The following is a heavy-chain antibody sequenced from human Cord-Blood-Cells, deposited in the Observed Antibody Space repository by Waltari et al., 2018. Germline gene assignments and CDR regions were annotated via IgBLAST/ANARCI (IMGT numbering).Heavy chain of an antibody. CDR3: AARKRGTYSSSPEYYFDY. CDR2: IYYSGST. CDR1: GGSISSGGYY. Sequence: QVQLQESGPGLVKPSQTLSLTCTVSGGSISSGGYYWSWIRQHPGKGLEWIGYIYYSGSTYYNPSLKSRGTISVDTSKNQFSLKLSSVTAADTAVYYCAARKRGTYSSSPEYYFDYWGQGTLVTVSS. J-gene: IGHJ4*02. V-gene: IGHV4-31*03. D-gene: IGHD6-6*01.